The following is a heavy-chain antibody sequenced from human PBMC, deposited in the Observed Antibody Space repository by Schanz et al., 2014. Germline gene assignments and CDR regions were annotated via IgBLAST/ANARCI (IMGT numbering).Heavy chain of an antibody. CDR3: ARVSFADPRLYRGMDRDIDY. J-gene: IGHJ4*02. CDR1: GFAFSSFA. CDR2: IKKDGSEK. D-gene: IGHD5-18*01. Sequence: EVQLMESGGGLVKPGGSLRLSCVASGFAFSSFAMTWVRQAPGKGLEWVANIKKDGSEKYYVDSVKGRFTISRDNAKNSLFLQMNSLRPEDTAVYYCARVSFADPRLYRGMDRDIDYWGQGTLVTVSS. V-gene: IGHV3-7*01.